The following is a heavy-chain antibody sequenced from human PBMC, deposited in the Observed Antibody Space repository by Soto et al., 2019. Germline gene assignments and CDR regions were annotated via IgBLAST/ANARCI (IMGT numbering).Heavy chain of an antibody. Sequence: GASVKLSCKASGYTFTSYGISCVRQAPGQGLEWMGWISAYNGNTNYAQKLQGRVTMTTDTSTSTAYMELRSLRSDDTAVYYCAREIRRSGTMVRGVIIDYWGQGTLVTVSS. CDR1: GYTFTSYG. J-gene: IGHJ4*02. V-gene: IGHV1-18*01. CDR3: AREIRRSGTMVRGVIIDY. CDR2: ISAYNGNT. D-gene: IGHD3-10*01.